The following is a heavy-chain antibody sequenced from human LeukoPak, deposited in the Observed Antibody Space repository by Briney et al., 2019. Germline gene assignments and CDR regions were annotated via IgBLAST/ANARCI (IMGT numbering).Heavy chain of an antibody. J-gene: IGHJ2*01. Sequence: TGGSLRLSCAASGFTFSSYSMNWVRQAPGKGLEWVSYISSSSSTIYYADSVKGRFTISRDNAKNSLYLQMNSLRAEDTAVYYCAKNLLGSESFSWYFDLWGRGTLVTVSS. V-gene: IGHV3-48*01. CDR2: ISSSSSTI. CDR1: GFTFSSYS. CDR3: AKNLLGSESFSWYFDL. D-gene: IGHD1-26*01.